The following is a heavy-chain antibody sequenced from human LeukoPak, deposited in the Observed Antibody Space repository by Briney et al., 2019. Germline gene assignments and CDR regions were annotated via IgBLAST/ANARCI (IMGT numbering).Heavy chain of an antibody. J-gene: IGHJ4*02. CDR1: GYSISSGYY. V-gene: IGHV4-38-2*02. D-gene: IGHD6-6*01. Sequence: PSETLSLTCIVSGYSISSGYYWGWIRQPPGKGLEWIGSIYHSGSTYYNPSLKSRVTISVDTSKNQFSLKLSSVTAADTAVYYCARMDGSSTYYFDYWGQGTLVTVSS. CDR3: ARMDGSSTYYFDY. CDR2: IYHSGST.